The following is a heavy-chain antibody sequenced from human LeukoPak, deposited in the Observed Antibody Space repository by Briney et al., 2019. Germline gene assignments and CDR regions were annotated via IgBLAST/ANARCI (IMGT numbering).Heavy chain of an antibody. CDR2: LYYSGST. Sequence: SQTLSLTCTVSGGSISSGGYYWSWIRQHPGKGLEWIGYLYYSGSTYYNPSLKSRVTISVDTSKNQFSLKLSSVTAADTAVYYCARKQQLVPFWFDPWGQGTLVTVSS. J-gene: IGHJ5*02. CDR3: ARKQQLVPFWFDP. CDR1: GGSISSGGYY. D-gene: IGHD6-13*01. V-gene: IGHV4-31*03.